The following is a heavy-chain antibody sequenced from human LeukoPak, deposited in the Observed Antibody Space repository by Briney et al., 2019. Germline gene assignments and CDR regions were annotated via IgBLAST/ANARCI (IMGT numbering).Heavy chain of an antibody. CDR3: AKDHYWSIDY. D-gene: IGHD3-3*01. Sequence: GGSLRPSCAASGFTFSSYWMHWVRQAPGKGLVWVSRINSDGSTTSYADSVKGRFTISRDNAKNTLYLQMNSLRAEDTGVYYCAKDHYWSIDYWGRGTLVTVSS. V-gene: IGHV3-74*01. J-gene: IGHJ4*02. CDR2: INSDGSTT. CDR1: GFTFSSYW.